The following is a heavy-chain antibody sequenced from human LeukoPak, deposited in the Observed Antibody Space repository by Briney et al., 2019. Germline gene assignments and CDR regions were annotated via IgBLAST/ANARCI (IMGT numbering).Heavy chain of an antibody. Sequence: PGGSLRLSCAASGFTFSSYAMHWVRQAPGKGLEWVSVIYSGGTTYYGDSVKGRFTISRDNSKNTLNLQMNSLRAEDTAVYYCARGFITSYFDYWGQGTLVTVSS. J-gene: IGHJ4*02. CDR3: ARGFITSYFDY. CDR1: GFTFSSYA. D-gene: IGHD1-20*01. V-gene: IGHV3-53*01. CDR2: IYSGGTT.